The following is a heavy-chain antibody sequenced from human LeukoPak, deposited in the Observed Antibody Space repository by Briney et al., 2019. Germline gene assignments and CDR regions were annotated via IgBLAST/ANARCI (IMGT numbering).Heavy chain of an antibody. V-gene: IGHV4-59*01. CDR2: IYYSGST. CDR3: ARRRDGYITGAFDY. J-gene: IGHJ4*02. D-gene: IGHD5-24*01. CDR1: GGSISSYY. Sequence: PSETLSLTCTVSGGSISSYYWSWIRQPPGKGLEWIGYIYYSGSTNYNPSLKSRVTISVDTSKNQFSLKLSSVTAADPAVYYCARRRDGYITGAFDYWGQGTLVTVSS.